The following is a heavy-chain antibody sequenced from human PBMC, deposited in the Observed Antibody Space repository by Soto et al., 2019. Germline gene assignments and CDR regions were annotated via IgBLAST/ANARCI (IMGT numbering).Heavy chain of an antibody. D-gene: IGHD1-26*01. CDR2: IYHSGST. Sequence: QLQLQESGSGLVKPSQTLSLTCAVSGGSISSGGYSWSWIRQPPGKGLAWIGYIYHSGSTYSNPSLHGPVTIYVDRSKNRFSRKLSSVTAADTAVYYWARASPTVPTLVYWGQGTLVTVSS. CDR3: ARASPTVPTLVY. CDR1: GGSISSGGYS. V-gene: IGHV4-30-2*01. J-gene: IGHJ4*02.